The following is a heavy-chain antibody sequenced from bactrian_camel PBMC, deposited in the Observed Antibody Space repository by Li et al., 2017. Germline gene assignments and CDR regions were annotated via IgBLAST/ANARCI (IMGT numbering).Heavy chain of an antibody. CDR3: VAGPSSGF. CDR1: GFTFSNYY. J-gene: IGHJ6*01. CDR2: IYSDGSKS. V-gene: IGHV3-2*01. Sequence: QVQLVESGGGLVQPGGSLRLSCAASGFTFSNYYMNWVRQAPGKGLEWVSSIYSDGSKSLYADSVKGRFTISRDNANNILYLQMNNLKSEDTALYYCVAGPSSGFWGQGTQVTVS.